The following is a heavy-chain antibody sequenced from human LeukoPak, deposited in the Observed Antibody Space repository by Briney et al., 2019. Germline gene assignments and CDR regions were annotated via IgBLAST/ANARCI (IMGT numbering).Heavy chain of an antibody. D-gene: IGHD3-10*01. CDR2: IYFSGST. J-gene: IGHJ4*02. Sequence: SETLSLTCSVSGVSISSYYWGWIRQPPGKGLEWIGSIYFSGSTYYNPSLKSRVTISVDTSKNQFSLKLSSVTAADTAVYYCARSPSLLWFGELIWGQGTLVTVSS. V-gene: IGHV4-39*07. CDR3: ARSPSLLWFGELI. CDR1: GVSISSYY.